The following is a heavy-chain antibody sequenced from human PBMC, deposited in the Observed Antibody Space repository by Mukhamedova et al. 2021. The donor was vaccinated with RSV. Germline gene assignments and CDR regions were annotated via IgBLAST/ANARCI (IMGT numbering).Heavy chain of an antibody. J-gene: IGHJ6*02. Sequence: GSTNYNPSLKSRVTISVDTSKNQFSLKLSPVTAADTAVYYCARQPKQLVRGYYYYGMDVWGQGTTVTASS. D-gene: IGHD6-6*01. CDR3: ARQPKQLVRGYYYYGMDV. V-gene: IGHV4-59*08. CDR2: GST.